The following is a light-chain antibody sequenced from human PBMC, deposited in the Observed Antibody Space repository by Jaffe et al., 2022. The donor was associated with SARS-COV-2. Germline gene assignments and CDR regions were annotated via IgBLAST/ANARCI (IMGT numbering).Light chain of an antibody. CDR3: QQSYSTPWT. Sequence: DIQMTQSPYSLSASVGDRVTITCRASQNINSYLNWYHQKPGKAPKLLIYAASSLQSGVPSRFSGSGSGTDFTLTISSLQPEDFATYYCQQSYSTPWTFGQGTKVEIK. J-gene: IGKJ1*01. V-gene: IGKV1-39*01. CDR2: AAS. CDR1: QNINSY.